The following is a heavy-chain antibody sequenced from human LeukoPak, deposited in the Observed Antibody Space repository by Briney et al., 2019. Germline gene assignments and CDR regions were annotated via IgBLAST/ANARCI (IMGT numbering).Heavy chain of an antibody. CDR1: GFTFEDYA. CDR3: VKDSVFREGYFDY. J-gene: IGHJ4*02. CDR2: ISWNSVVK. Sequence: PGRSLRLSCAASGFTFEDYAMHWVRQVPGTGLEWVSGISWNSVVKGYAGHAKGRFTISRDNAKNSLYLQMDSLRPEDTALYYCVKDSVFREGYFDYWGQGTLVTVSS. V-gene: IGHV3-9*01.